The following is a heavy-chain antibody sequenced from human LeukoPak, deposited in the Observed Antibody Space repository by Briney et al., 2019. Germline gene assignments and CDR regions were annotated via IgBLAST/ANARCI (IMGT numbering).Heavy chain of an antibody. D-gene: IGHD3-10*01. V-gene: IGHV1-46*01. Sequence: ASVTVSCKASGYTFTSYYMHWVRQAPGQGLEWMGIINPSGGSTSYAQKFQGRVTMTRDTSTSTVYMELSSLRSEDTAVYYCARDRKAYYYGSGSYYPFDYWGQGTLVTVSS. CDR2: INPSGGST. CDR3: ARDRKAYYYGSGSYYPFDY. CDR1: GYTFTSYY. J-gene: IGHJ4*02.